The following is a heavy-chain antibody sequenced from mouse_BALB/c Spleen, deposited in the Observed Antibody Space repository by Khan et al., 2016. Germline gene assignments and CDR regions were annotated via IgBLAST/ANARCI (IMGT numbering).Heavy chain of an antibody. D-gene: IGHD1-1*01. CDR3: ASAGYYGYLAY. V-gene: IGHV4-1*02. J-gene: IGHJ3*01. CDR1: GFDFSRYW. Sequence: EVKLLESGGGLVQPGGSLKLSCAASGFDFSRYWMSWVRQAPGKGLEWIGEINPDSSTINYTPSLKDKFIISRDNAKNTLYLQMSKVRSKDTALYYCASAGYYGYLAYWGQGTLVTVSA. CDR2: INPDSSTI.